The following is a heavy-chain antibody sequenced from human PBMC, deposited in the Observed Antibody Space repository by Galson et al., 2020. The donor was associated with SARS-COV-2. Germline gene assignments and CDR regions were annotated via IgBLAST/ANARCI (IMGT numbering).Heavy chain of an antibody. D-gene: IGHD1-26*01. CDR2: IYDSANT. CDR3: ARGQQTELLTPFDC. J-gene: IGHJ4*02. Sequence: TLSLTCAVSGGSVSSGAFSWSGFRQPPGKGLEWIGYIYDSANTYYNPSLKSRVSISVDRSKNQFSLNLSSVTAADTAVYYCARGQQTELLTPFDCWGQGTLVTVSS. V-gene: IGHV4-30-2*01. CDR1: GGSVSSGAFS.